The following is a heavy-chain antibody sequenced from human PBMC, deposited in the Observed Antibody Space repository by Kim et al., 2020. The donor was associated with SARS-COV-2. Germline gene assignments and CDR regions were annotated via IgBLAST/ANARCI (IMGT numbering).Heavy chain of an antibody. Sequence: SMKGRFTSSRGNAKSTLYLQMSSLRAEDTALYYCAKDSTYSSGWESFDYWGQGTLVTVSS. CDR3: AKDSTYSSGWESFDY. J-gene: IGHJ4*02. V-gene: IGHV3-9*01. D-gene: IGHD6-19*01.